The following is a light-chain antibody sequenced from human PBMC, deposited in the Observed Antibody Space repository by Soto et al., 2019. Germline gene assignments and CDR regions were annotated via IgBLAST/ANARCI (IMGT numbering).Light chain of an antibody. CDR2: GAS. V-gene: IGKV3-15*01. CDR3: QQYHNWPPVT. CDR1: QRVSSN. Sequence: EIVMTQSPATLSVSPGERATLSCRASQRVSSNLAWYQQKPGQAPRLLIYGASTRATGIPARFSGSGSGTEFTLTVSSLQSEDFAVYYCQQYHNWPPVTFGHGNKVEI. J-gene: IGKJ1*01.